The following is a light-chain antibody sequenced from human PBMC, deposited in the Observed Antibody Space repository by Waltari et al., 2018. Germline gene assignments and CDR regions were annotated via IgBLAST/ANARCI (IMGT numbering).Light chain of an antibody. V-gene: IGLV1-40*01. Sequence: QSVLTQPPSVSGAPGQRVTTSCTGNNSNIGAGYDVHWYQQLPGTAPKPLIYVNNNRPSGVPDRFSGSKSGTSASLAITGLQAEDEADYYCQSYDSSPYVVFGGGTRLTVL. CDR2: VNN. CDR1: NSNIGAGYD. CDR3: QSYDSSPYVV. J-gene: IGLJ3*02.